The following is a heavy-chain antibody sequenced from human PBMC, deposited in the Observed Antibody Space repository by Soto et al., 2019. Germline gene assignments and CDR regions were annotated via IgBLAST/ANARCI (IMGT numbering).Heavy chain of an antibody. V-gene: IGHV5-51*01. CDR1: GYSFTSYW. D-gene: IGHD6-13*01. CDR3: ARTSAAGKYYYGMDI. CDR2: IYPGDSDT. Sequence: GESLKISCKGSGYSFTSYWIVWVRQMPGKGLEWMGIIYPGDSDTRYSPSFQGQVTISADKSISTAYLQWSSLKASDTAMYYCARTSAAGKYYYGMDIWGQGTTVTVSS. J-gene: IGHJ6*02.